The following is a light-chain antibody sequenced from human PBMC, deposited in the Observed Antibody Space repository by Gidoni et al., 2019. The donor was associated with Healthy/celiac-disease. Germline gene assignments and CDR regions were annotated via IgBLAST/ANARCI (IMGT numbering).Light chain of an antibody. Sequence: DIVMTQSPDSLAVSLGERATINCKSSQSVLYSSNNKNYLAWYQQKPGQPPKLLIYWASTRESGVPYRFSGSGSGIDFTLTISSLQAEDVAVYYCQQYYSTPLTFGQGTRLEIK. J-gene: IGKJ5*01. CDR1: QSVLYSSNNKNY. CDR2: WAS. CDR3: QQYYSTPLT. V-gene: IGKV4-1*01.